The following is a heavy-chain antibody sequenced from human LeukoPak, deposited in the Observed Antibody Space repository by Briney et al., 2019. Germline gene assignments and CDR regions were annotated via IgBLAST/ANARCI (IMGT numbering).Heavy chain of an antibody. D-gene: IGHD3-9*01. CDR3: AKYSPYDILTGSKYYFDY. CDR2: ISGSGGAT. Sequence: GGSLRLSCAASGFTVSSNYMSWVRQAPGKGLEWVSSISGSGGATYYADSVKGRFTISRDNSKNTLYLQMNSLRADDTAVYYCAKYSPYDILTGSKYYFDYWGQGTLVTVSS. V-gene: IGHV3-23*01. CDR1: GFTVSSNY. J-gene: IGHJ4*02.